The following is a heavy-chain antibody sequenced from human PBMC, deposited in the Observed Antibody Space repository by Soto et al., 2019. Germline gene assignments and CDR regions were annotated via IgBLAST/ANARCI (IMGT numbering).Heavy chain of an antibody. V-gene: IGHV3-33*01. CDR3: ARGGEGRSSTISWFGELLPDY. CDR1: GFTFSSYG. D-gene: IGHD3-10*01. J-gene: IGHJ4*02. CDR2: IWYDGSNK. Sequence: GGSLRLSCAASGFTFSSYGMHWVRQAPGKGLEWVAVIWYDGSNKYYADSVKGRFTISRENSKNTLYLQMNSLRAEDTAVYYCARGGEGRSSTISWFGELLPDYWGQGTLVTVSS.